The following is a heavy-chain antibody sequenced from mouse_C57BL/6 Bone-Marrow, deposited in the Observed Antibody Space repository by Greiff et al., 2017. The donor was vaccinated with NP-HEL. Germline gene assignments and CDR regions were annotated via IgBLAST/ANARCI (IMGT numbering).Heavy chain of an antibody. D-gene: IGHD1-1*01. CDR2: IYPGDGDT. V-gene: IGHV1-82*01. Sequence: VQGVESGPELVKPGASVKISCKASGYAFSSSWMNWVKQRPGKGLEWIGRIYPGDGDTNYNGKFKGKATLTADKSSSTAYMQLSSLTSEDSAVYFCARFLYYGSSYDVDYWGQGTSVTVSS. CDR3: ARFLYYGSSYDVDY. J-gene: IGHJ4*01. CDR1: GYAFSSSW.